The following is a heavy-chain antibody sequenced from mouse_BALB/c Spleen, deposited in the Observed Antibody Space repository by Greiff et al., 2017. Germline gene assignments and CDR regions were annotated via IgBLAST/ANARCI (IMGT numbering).Heavy chain of an antibody. J-gene: IGHJ2*01. CDR2: ISDGGSYT. Sequence: EVKLMESGGGLVKPGGSLKLSCAASGFTFSDYYMYWVRQTPEKRLEWVATISDGGSYTYYPDSVKGRFTISRDNAKNNLYLQMSSLKSEDTAMYYCARAPTGTRYFDYWGQGTTLTVSS. CDR3: ARAPTGTRYFDY. CDR1: GFTFSDYY. D-gene: IGHD4-1*02. V-gene: IGHV5-4*02.